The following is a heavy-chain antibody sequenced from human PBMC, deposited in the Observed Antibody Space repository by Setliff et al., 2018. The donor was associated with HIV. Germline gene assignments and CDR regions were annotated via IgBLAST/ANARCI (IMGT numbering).Heavy chain of an antibody. D-gene: IGHD3-9*01. CDR3: AKDKYYDILTGYFTD. V-gene: IGHV3-23*01. CDR1: AFTFSSHW. CDR2: ISGSGSTT. J-gene: IGHJ4*02. Sequence: PGGSLRLSCAASAFTFSSHWMSWVRQAPGKGLEWVSGISGSGSTTEYADSVKGRLTISRDNSKNTLYLQMNSLRADDTAIYYCAKDKYYDILTGYFTDWGQGTLVTV.